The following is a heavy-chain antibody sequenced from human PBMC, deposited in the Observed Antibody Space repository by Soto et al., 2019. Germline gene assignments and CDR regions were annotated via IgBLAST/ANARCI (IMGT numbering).Heavy chain of an antibody. CDR1: GFTFSSYG. D-gene: IGHD3-22*01. J-gene: IGHJ4*02. CDR2: IWCDGSNK. CDR3: AKDGGRVIITFDY. V-gene: IGHV3-33*06. Sequence: PGGSLRLSCAASGFTFSSYGMHWVRQAPGKGLEWVAVIWCDGSNKYYADSVKGRSTISRDNSKNTLYLQMNSLRAEDTAVYYSAKDGGRVIITFDYWGQGTLVTVSS.